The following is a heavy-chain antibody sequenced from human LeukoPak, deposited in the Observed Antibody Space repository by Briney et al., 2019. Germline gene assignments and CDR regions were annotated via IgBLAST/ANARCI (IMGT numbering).Heavy chain of an antibody. D-gene: IGHD1-26*01. J-gene: IGHJ4*02. V-gene: IGHV3-7*01. Sequence: TGGSLRPSCAASGFTFSSYWMSWVRQAPGKGLEWVATIKQDGSEMYYVDSVKGRFTISRDNAQNSLYLLMNSLRDEDAAVYFCASMWEGGYWGQGTLVTVSS. CDR1: GFTFSSYW. CDR3: ASMWEGGY. CDR2: IKQDGSEM.